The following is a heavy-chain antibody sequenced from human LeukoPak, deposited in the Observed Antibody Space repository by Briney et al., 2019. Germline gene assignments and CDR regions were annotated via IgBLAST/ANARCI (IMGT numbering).Heavy chain of an antibody. Sequence: GGPLRLSCAASGFTFSSYSMNWVRQAPGKGLEWVSSISSSSSYIYYADSVKGRFTISRDNAKNPLYLQMNSLRAEDTAVYYCARDYRGAAGGRFDFWGQGTLVTVSS. J-gene: IGHJ4*02. D-gene: IGHD6-13*01. CDR1: GFTFSSYS. CDR3: ARDYRGAAGGRFDF. V-gene: IGHV3-21*01. CDR2: ISSSSSYI.